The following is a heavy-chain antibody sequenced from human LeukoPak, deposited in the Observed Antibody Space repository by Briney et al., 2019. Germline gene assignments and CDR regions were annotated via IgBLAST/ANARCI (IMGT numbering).Heavy chain of an antibody. J-gene: IGHJ4*02. CDR3: AKDSSVKSRAIFDY. V-gene: IGHV3-23*01. CDR2: ISGSGGST. Sequence: PGGSLRLSCAASGFTVSSNYMSWVRQAPGKGLEWVSAISGSGGSTYYADSVKGRFTISRDNSKNTLYLQMNSLRAEDTAVYYCAKDSSVKSRAIFDYWGQGTLVTVSS. D-gene: IGHD4-17*01. CDR1: GFTVSSNY.